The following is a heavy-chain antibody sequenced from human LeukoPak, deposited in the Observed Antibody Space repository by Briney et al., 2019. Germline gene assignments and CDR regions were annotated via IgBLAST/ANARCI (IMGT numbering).Heavy chain of an antibody. CDR2: IIPIFGTA. J-gene: IGHJ4*02. CDR3: ARASERYSSSWLLDY. Sequence: GXIIPIFGTANYAQKFQGRVTITADESTSIAYMELSSLRSEDTAVYYCARASERYSSSWLLDYWGQGTLVTVSS. D-gene: IGHD6-13*01. V-gene: IGHV1-69*01.